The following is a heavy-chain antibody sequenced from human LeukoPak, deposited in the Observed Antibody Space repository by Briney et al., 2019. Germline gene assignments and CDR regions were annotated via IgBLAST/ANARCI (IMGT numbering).Heavy chain of an antibody. CDR1: GGSFSGYY. CDR3: ARPLSGSGTYWTDY. D-gene: IGHD3-10*01. CDR2: INHSGST. J-gene: IGHJ4*02. V-gene: IGHV4-34*01. Sequence: SETLSLTCAVYGGSFSGYYWSWIRQPPRKGLEWIGEINHSGSTNYNPSLKSRVTISVDTSKNQFSLKLSSVTAADTAMYYCARPLSGSGTYWTDYWGQGTLVTVSS.